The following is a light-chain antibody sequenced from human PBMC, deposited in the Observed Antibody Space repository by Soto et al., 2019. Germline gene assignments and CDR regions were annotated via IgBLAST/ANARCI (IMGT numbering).Light chain of an antibody. J-gene: IGKJ1*01. CDR3: QQYYSYPRT. CDR1: QGSSSY. V-gene: IGKV1-8*01. CDR2: AAS. Sequence: AIRMTQSPSSLSASTGDRVTISFRASQGSSSYLAWYQQKPGKAPNLLIYAASTLQSGVPSRFSGSGSGTDFTLTITCLQSEDFATYYCQQYYSYPRTFGQGTKVDI.